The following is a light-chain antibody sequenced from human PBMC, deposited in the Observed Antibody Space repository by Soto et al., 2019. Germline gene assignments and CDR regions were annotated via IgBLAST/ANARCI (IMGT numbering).Light chain of an antibody. J-gene: IGKJ1*01. Sequence: DTQMTQSPSFLSASVGDRVTINCRASQHISRWLAWYQQKPERAPKLLINAASSLQSGVPARFRGRGSGTDFTLTINSLQPEDFATYYCQHTNGFRRGFGQGTEVGV. V-gene: IGKV1-12*01. CDR2: AAS. CDR1: QHISRW. CDR3: QHTNGFRRG.